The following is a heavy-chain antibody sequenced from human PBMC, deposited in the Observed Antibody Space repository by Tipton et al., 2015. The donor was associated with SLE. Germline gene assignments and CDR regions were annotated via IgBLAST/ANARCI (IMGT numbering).Heavy chain of an antibody. CDR2: IYSSGDR. Sequence: TLSLTCTVSGDSISSSYYYWGWIRQPPGKGLEWIGHIYSSGDRDYNPSLRSRVTMSIDASQNRVSLRLKSVSAADTAVYYCARGSDGEYVRYFDVWGPGTLVTVSS. D-gene: IGHD4-17*01. V-gene: IGHV4-39*07. CDR3: ARGSDGEYVRYFDV. J-gene: IGHJ2*01. CDR1: GDSISSSYYY.